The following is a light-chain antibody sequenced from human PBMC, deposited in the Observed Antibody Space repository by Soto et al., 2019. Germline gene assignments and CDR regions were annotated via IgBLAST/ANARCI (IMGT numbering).Light chain of an antibody. J-gene: IGKJ5*01. Sequence: EIVLTQSPATLSLFPGERATLSCRASQSVSIYLAWYQQKPGQAPRLLIYDASNRAPGIPARFSGSGSGTDFTLTISSLEPEDFAVYYCQQRSNWPPEITYGQGTRLEI. CDR1: QSVSIY. CDR2: DAS. V-gene: IGKV3-11*01. CDR3: QQRSNWPPEIT.